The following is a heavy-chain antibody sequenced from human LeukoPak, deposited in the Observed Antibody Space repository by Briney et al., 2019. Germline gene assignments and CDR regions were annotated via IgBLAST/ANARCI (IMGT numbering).Heavy chain of an antibody. D-gene: IGHD2-2*01. CDR2: IIPIFGTA. J-gene: IGHJ6*03. V-gene: IGHV1-69*13. CDR1: GGTFSSYA. CDR3: ARTGYCSSTSCYFHYYMDV. Sequence: SVKVSCKASGGTFSSYAISRVRQAPGQGLEWMGGIIPIFGTANYAQKFQGRVTITADESTSTAHMELSSLRSEDTAVYYCARTGYCSSTSCYFHYYMDVWGKGTTVTVSS.